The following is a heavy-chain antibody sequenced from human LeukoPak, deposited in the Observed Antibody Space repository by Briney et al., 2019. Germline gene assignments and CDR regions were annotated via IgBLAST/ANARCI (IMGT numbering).Heavy chain of an antibody. D-gene: IGHD1-26*01. V-gene: IGHV3-21*01. CDR3: ARVSGSYPFDY. CDR1: GFTFSNYG. J-gene: IGHJ4*02. CDR2: ISSSSSYI. Sequence: GGSLRLSCAASGFTFSNYGLSWVRQAPGKGLEWVSSISSSSSYIYYADSVKGRFTISRDNAKNSLYLQMNSLRAEDTAVYYCARVSGSYPFDYWGQGTLVTVSS.